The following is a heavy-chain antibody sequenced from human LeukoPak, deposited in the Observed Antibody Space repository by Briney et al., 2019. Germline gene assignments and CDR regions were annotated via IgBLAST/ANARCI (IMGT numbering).Heavy chain of an antibody. CDR2: INPSGGST. CDR3: AWTIAVAGIDAFDI. Sequence: ASVKVSCKASGYTFTNYYIHWVRQAPGQGLEWMGIINPSGGSTSYAQKFQGRVTMTRDMSTSTVYMELSSLRSEDTAVYYCAWTIAVAGIDAFDIWGQGTMVTVSS. V-gene: IGHV1-46*01. D-gene: IGHD6-19*01. CDR1: GYTFTNYY. J-gene: IGHJ3*02.